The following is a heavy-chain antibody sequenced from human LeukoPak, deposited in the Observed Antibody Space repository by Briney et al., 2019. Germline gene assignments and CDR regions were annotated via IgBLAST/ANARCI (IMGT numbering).Heavy chain of an antibody. CDR3: ARDRKYYYDSSGYYAFDY. Sequence: ASVKVSCKASGYTFTSYGISRVRQAPGQGLEWMGWISAYNGNTNYAQKLQGRVTMTTDTSTSTAYMELRSLRSDDTAVYYCARDRKYYYDSSGYYAFDYWGQGTLVTVSS. D-gene: IGHD3-22*01. CDR2: ISAYNGNT. CDR1: GYTFTSYG. J-gene: IGHJ4*02. V-gene: IGHV1-18*01.